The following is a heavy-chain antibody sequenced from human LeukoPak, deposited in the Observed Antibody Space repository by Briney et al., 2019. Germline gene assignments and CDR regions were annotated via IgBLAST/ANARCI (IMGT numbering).Heavy chain of an antibody. CDR3: ASSFPYCSFGSCAL. Sequence: GGSLRLSCAASGLTFSSYWMTWVRQAPGKGLEWVANISPDGNRENYVDSVKGRFSISRDNAKNSLFLQKHSLRAEDTAVYYCASSFPYCSFGSCALGGQGTLVTVSS. D-gene: IGHD2-15*01. V-gene: IGHV3-7*01. CDR1: GLTFSSYW. J-gene: IGHJ4*02. CDR2: ISPDGNRE.